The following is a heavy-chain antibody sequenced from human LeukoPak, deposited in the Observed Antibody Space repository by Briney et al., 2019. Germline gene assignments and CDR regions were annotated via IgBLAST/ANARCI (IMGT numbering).Heavy chain of an antibody. CDR1: GYSFTSYW. Sequence: GESLKISCKGSGYSFTSYWIGWVRQMPGKGLEWMGIIYPGDSDTRYSPSFQGQVTISADKSISTAYLQWSSLKALDTAMYYCATDSGVIVGATRAFDIWGQGTMVTVSS. CDR3: ATDSGVIVGATRAFDI. V-gene: IGHV5-51*01. J-gene: IGHJ3*02. CDR2: IYPGDSDT. D-gene: IGHD1-26*01.